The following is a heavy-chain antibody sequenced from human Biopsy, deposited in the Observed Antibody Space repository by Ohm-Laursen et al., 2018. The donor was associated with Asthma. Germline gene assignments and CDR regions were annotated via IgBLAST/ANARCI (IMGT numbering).Heavy chain of an antibody. CDR1: GDSINSGGFS. Sequence: TLSLTWAVSGDSINSGGFSWDWIRQPPGEGLGWIAYPFLNGATHYNPSPKSRVTISVDRSKRQFSLKVNSVTAADTAVYYCARMITMIQVANYYSYAMDVWGQGATVTVSS. CDR2: PFLNGAT. D-gene: IGHD3-22*01. V-gene: IGHV4-30-2*01. CDR3: ARMITMIQVANYYSYAMDV. J-gene: IGHJ6*02.